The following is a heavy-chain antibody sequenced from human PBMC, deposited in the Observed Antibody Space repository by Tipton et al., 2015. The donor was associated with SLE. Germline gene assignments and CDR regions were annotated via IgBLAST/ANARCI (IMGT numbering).Heavy chain of an antibody. D-gene: IGHD3-22*01. CDR3: ARGVAYYYDSGAFDV. CDR1: GGSFSGYH. V-gene: IGHV4-34*01. Sequence: TLSLTCTIYGGSFSGYHWSWIRQAPGQGLQWIGDINYSGSTNYNPSLESRVTISIGTSKNQLSLKLSSVTAPDTAVYYCARGVAYYYDSGAFDVWGQGTMVTVSS. J-gene: IGHJ3*01. CDR2: INYSGST.